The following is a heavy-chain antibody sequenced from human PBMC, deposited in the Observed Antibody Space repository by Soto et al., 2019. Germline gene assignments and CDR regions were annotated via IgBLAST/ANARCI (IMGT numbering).Heavy chain of an antibody. CDR2: IYYSGST. Sequence: TVSGGSVSSGSYYWSWIRQPPGKGLEWVGYIYYSGSTNYNPSLKSRVTISVDTSKNQFSLKLSSVTAADTAVYYCVGESATFDYWGQGTLVTVSS. CDR3: VGESATFDY. J-gene: IGHJ4*02. D-gene: IGHD2-15*01. V-gene: IGHV4-61*01. CDR1: GGSVSSGSYY.